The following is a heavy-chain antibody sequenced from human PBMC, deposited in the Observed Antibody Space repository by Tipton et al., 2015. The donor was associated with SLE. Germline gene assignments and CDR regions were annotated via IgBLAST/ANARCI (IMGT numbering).Heavy chain of an antibody. J-gene: IGHJ4*02. CDR1: GDSISNYY. D-gene: IGHD1-14*01. Sequence: GLVKPSETLSLICAVSGDSISNYYWSWIRQTPGKGLEWIGYVYTSGSTIYNPSLKSRVTISVDTSKNQVSLKLNSVTAADTAVYYCARGKTRVEYWGQGTLVTVSS. CDR3: ARGKTRVEY. V-gene: IGHV4-4*08. CDR2: VYTSGST.